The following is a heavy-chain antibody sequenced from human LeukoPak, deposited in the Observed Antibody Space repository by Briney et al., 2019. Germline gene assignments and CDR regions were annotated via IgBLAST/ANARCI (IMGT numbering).Heavy chain of an antibody. D-gene: IGHD2-2*01. CDR3: AKDVGYCSSTSCYSLDY. J-gene: IGHJ4*02. CDR2: ISGSGGST. V-gene: IGHV3-23*01. CDR1: GFTFSSYG. Sequence: GGSLRLSCAASGFTFSSYGMSWVRRAPGKGLEWVSAISGSGGSTYYADSGKGRFTTSRDNSKNTLYLQMNSLRAEDTAVYDCAKDVGYCSSTSCYSLDYWGQGTLVTVSS.